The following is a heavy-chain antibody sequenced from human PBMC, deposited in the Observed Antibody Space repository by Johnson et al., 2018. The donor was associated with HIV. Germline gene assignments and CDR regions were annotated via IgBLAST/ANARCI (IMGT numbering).Heavy chain of an antibody. Sequence: VQLVESGGGVVQPGGSLRLSCAASGFTFSTYDMHWVRQATGKGLEWVSGIGSSGDTYYAGSVKGRFTICRENAKNYLCLQMNSLRAGDTAVYYCARGPRSSGWYPYAFDIWGQGTMVTVSS. CDR2: IGSSGDT. V-gene: IGHV3-13*01. CDR3: ARGPRSSGWYPYAFDI. CDR1: GFTFSTYD. J-gene: IGHJ3*02. D-gene: IGHD6-19*01.